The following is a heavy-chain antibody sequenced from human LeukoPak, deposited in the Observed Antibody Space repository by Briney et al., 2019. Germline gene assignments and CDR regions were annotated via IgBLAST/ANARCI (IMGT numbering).Heavy chain of an antibody. J-gene: IGHJ4*02. D-gene: IGHD5-12*01. CDR1: GGSISSSSYY. CDR2: IYYSGST. CDR3: ARGVANFDY. Sequence: SETLSLTCTVSGGSISSSSYYWGWIRQPPGKGLEWIGSIYYSGSTYYNPSLKSRVTISVDTSKNQFSLKLSSVTAADTAVYYCARGVANFDYWGQGTLVTVSS. V-gene: IGHV4-39*07.